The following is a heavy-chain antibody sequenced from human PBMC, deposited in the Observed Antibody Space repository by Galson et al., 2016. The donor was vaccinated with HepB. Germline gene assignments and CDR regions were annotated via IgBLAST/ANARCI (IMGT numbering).Heavy chain of an antibody. J-gene: IGHJ4*02. V-gene: IGHV4-34*01. Sequence: ETLSLTCAVYGESFSGYYWSWIRQPPGMGLEWIGEINHSGITNYNPSLKSRVTISVDTSKNQFSLKLSSVTAADTALYYCARYLSRYSSSWFLVPGRNYFDYWGQGTLVTVSS. CDR1: GESFSGYY. CDR3: ARYLSRYSSSWFLVPGRNYFDY. CDR2: INHSGIT. D-gene: IGHD6-13*01.